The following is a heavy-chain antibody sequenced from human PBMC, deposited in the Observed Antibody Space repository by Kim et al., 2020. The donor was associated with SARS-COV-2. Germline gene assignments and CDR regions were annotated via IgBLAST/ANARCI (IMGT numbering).Heavy chain of an antibody. CDR2: ISYDGSNK. V-gene: IGHV3-30-3*01. J-gene: IGHJ4*01. Sequence: GGSLRLSCAASGFTFSSYAMHWVRQAPGKGLEWVAVISYDGSNKYYADSVKGRFTISRDNSKNTLYLQMNSLRAEDTAVYYCARGIGYCTNGVCIGFDY. CDR3: ARGIGYCTNGVCIGFDY. CDR1: GFTFSSYA. D-gene: IGHD2-8*01.